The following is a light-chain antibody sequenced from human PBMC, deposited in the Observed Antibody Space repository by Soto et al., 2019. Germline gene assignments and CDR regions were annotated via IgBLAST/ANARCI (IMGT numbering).Light chain of an antibody. V-gene: IGLV2-14*01. CDR1: SSDVGGYNY. CDR3: SSYTSSSSPYV. J-gene: IGLJ1*01. Sequence: QSVLTQPASVSGSPGQSITISCTGTSSDVGGYNYVSWYQQHPGKAPKLMIYDVSNRPSGVSNRFSGSKSGNTASLTISGLQAEDDADYYCSSYTSSSSPYVFGTGTKVTGL. CDR2: DVS.